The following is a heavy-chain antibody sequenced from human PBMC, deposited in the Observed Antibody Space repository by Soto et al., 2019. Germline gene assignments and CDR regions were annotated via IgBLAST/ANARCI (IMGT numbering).Heavy chain of an antibody. D-gene: IGHD3-9*01. J-gene: IGHJ6*02. CDR2: IYYSGST. V-gene: IGHV4-30-4*01. CDR3: ARDLRRRYYDILTGYYASHYYYGMDV. Sequence: SETLSLTCTVSCGSISSGDYYWSWIRQPPGKGLEWIGYIYYSGSTYYNPSLKSRVTISVDTSKNQFSLKLSSVTAADTAVYYCARDLRRRYYDILTGYYASHYYYGMDVWGQGTTVTVSS. CDR1: CGSISSGDYY.